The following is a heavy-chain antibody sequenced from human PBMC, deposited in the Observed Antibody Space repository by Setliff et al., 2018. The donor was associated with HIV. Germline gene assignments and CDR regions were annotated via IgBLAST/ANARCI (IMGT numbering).Heavy chain of an antibody. D-gene: IGHD3-10*01. CDR2: IHYGGFF. J-gene: IGHJ4*02. CDR1: GGSFRSSRYY. Sequence: SETLSLTCTVSGGSFRSSRYYWGWIRQPPGKGLEWIGNIHYGGFFWYSPSLKSRVTISVDTSKNQFPLKLSSVTAADTAVYYCARPALGIGGGSRFDNWGQGTRVTVS. V-gene: IGHV4-39*01. CDR3: ARPALGIGGGSRFDN.